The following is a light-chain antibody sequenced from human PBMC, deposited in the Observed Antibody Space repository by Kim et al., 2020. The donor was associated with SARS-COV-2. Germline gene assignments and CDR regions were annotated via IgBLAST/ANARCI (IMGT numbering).Light chain of an antibody. V-gene: IGLV1-44*01. CDR1: SSNIGSNT. Sequence: QSVLTQPPSASGTPGQRVTISCSGSSSNIGSNTVNWFQQLPGTAPKLLIYSNNQRPSGVPDRFSGSKSGTSASLAISGLQSEDEADYYCAAWDDSLNGVEFGGGTQLTVL. CDR2: SNN. CDR3: AAWDDSLNGVE. J-gene: IGLJ3*02.